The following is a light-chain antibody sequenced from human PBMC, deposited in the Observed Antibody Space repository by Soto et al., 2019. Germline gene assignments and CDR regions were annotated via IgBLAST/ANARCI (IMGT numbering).Light chain of an antibody. CDR3: TSYTSTTTLV. V-gene: IGLV2-14*01. CDR2: EAA. Sequence: QSALTQPASVSGSPGQSITISCTGTSNDIGANNYLSWYQHHPGKDPKILIYEAANRPSWVSHRFSGSKSGNTASLPISGLQAEDEADYFCTSYTSTTTLVFGGGTKVTVL. CDR1: SNDIGANNY. J-gene: IGLJ2*01.